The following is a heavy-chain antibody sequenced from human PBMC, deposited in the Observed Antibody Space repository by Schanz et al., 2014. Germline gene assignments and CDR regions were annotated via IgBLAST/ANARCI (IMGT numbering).Heavy chain of an antibody. V-gene: IGHV3-7*02. CDR1: GFSFSNYW. CDR2: IKQDGSEK. J-gene: IGHJ4*02. CDR3: ARGVRIDY. D-gene: IGHD3-3*01. Sequence: EVQLVESGGGLVQPGESLRLSCAASGFSFSNYWMSWVRQAPGKGLEWVANIKQDGSEKYYVDSVKGRFTISRDNAKKSLYLRMNSLTAEDAAVYYCARGVRIDYWGQGTLVTVSS.